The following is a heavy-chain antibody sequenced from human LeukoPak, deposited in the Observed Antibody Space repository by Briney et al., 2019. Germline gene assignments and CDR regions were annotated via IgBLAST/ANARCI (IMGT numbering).Heavy chain of an antibody. CDR3: ARATVTTRYFDY. CDR1: GGTFSSYA. Sequence: SVKVSCKASGGTFSSYAISWVRQAPGQGLEWIGRIIPIFGTANYAQKFQGRVTITTDESTSTAYMELSSLRSEDTAVYYCARATVTTRYFDYWGQGTLVTVSS. J-gene: IGHJ4*02. V-gene: IGHV1-69*05. CDR2: IIPIFGTA. D-gene: IGHD4-17*01.